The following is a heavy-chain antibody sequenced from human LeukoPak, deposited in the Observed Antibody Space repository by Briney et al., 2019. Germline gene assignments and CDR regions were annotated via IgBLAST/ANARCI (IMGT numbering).Heavy chain of an antibody. Sequence: PGGSLRLSCAASGFTFSSYAMHWVRQAPGKGLEWVAVISYDGSNKYYADSVKGRFTISRDNSKNTLYLQMSSLRAEDTAVYYCAREDYGDYDRDFDYWGQGTLVTVSS. J-gene: IGHJ4*02. CDR3: AREDYGDYDRDFDY. CDR2: ISYDGSNK. CDR1: GFTFSSYA. V-gene: IGHV3-30*04. D-gene: IGHD4-17*01.